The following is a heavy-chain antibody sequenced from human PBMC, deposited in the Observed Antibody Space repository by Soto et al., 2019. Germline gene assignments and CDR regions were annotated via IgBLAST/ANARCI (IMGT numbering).Heavy chain of an antibody. CDR3: AFNSGSGSYYFDY. CDR1: GFTFSSYA. J-gene: IGHJ4*02. D-gene: IGHD3-10*01. Sequence: EVQLLESGGGLVQPGGSLRLSCAASGFTFSSYAMWWVRQAPGKGLECVSAISGGGETTYYADSVKGRFTITRDNSKNPIYLQTNSLRAEDTAVYYCAFNSGSGSYYFDYWGQGTLVTVSS. V-gene: IGHV3-23*01. CDR2: ISGGGETT.